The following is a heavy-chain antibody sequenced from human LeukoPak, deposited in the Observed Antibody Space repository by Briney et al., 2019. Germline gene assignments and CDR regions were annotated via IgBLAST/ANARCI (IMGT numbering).Heavy chain of an antibody. D-gene: IGHD6-19*01. V-gene: IGHV3-30*18. CDR1: GFTFSSYG. CDR2: ISYDGSNK. J-gene: IGHJ4*02. CDR3: AKSAVAVTGMVDY. Sequence: GRSLRLSCAASGFTFSSYGMHWVRQAPGKGLEWVAVISYDGSNKYYADSVKGRFTISRDNSKNTLYLQMNSLRAEDTAVYYCAKSAVAVTGMVDYWGQGTLVTVSS.